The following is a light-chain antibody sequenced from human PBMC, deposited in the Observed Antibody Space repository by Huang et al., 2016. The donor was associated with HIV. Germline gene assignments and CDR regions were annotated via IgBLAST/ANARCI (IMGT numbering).Light chain of an antibody. J-gene: IGKJ1*01. Sequence: DIVMTQSPDSLAVSPGERATINCKSSQSLLYSLSKKNDLAWFQQKPGRPPKLLIYWATTRESGVPDRFSGSGSGTDFTLTVNNLQAEDVAVYFCLQYYSVPQTFGHGTKVE. CDR2: WAT. CDR3: LQYYSVPQT. CDR1: QSLLYSLSKKND. V-gene: IGKV4-1*01.